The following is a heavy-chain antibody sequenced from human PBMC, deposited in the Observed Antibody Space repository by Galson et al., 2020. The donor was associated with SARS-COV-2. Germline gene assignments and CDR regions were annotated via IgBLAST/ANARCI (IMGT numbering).Heavy chain of an antibody. D-gene: IGHD3-22*01. Sequence: SETLSLTCTVSGGSISSGGYYWSWIRQHPGKGLEWIGYIYYSGSTYYNPSLKSRVTISVDTSKNQFSLKLSSVTAADTAVYYCARALYYYDSSGYGLYFDYWGQGTLVTVSS. CDR3: ARALYYYDSSGYGLYFDY. CDR2: IYYSGST. J-gene: IGHJ4*02. CDR1: GGSISSGGYY. V-gene: IGHV4-31*03.